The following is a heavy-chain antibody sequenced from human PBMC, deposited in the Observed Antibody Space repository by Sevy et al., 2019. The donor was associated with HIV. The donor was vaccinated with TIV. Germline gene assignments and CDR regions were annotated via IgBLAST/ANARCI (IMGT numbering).Heavy chain of an antibody. Sequence: SETLSLTCTVSGGSISSGDYYWSWIRQPPGKGREWIGYIFYSGSTYFNPSLKRRVTISLDTSKSQFSLRLSSVTAADTAVFYCARQRASSGYFYFDSWGQGTLVTVSS. CDR1: GGSISSGDYY. CDR3: ARQRASSGYFYFDS. V-gene: IGHV4-30-4*01. J-gene: IGHJ4*02. D-gene: IGHD3-22*01. CDR2: IFYSGST.